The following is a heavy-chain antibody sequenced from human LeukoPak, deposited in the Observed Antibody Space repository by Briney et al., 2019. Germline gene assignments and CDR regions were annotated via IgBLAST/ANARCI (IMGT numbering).Heavy chain of an antibody. CDR1: GGTFSSYT. D-gene: IGHD2-2*03. CDR3: ARYPWIDDYYYYGMDV. V-gene: IGHV1-69*02. J-gene: IGHJ6*02. Sequence: ASVKVSCKASGGTFSSYTISWVPQAPGQGLEWMGRIIPILGIANYAQKFQGRVTITADKSTSTAYMELSSLRSEDTAVYYCARYPWIDDYYYYGMDVWGQGTTVTVSS. CDR2: IIPILGIA.